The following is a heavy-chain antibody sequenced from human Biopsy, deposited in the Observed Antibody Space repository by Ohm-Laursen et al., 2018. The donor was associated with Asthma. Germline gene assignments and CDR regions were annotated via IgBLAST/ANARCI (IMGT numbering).Heavy chain of an antibody. CDR1: GGIFTSYA. V-gene: IGHV1-69*01. Sequence: SSVTASCKPSGGIFTSYAISWVRQAPGQGLEWMGEVIPIIETTNYAQDFQGRVTFIADESTSTFYMKLSSLRSEDTAVYYCARAGCGDDCYSEGACDIWGQGTMVTVSA. CDR2: VIPIIETT. D-gene: IGHD2-21*01. J-gene: IGHJ3*02. CDR3: ARAGCGDDCYSEGACDI.